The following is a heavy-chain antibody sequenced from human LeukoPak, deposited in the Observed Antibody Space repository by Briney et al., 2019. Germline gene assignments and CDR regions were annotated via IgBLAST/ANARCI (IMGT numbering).Heavy chain of an antibody. Sequence: GGSLRLSCAASGFTFSTCGMHWVRQAPGKGLEWVAFINDGGNKKDYADSVKGRLTISRDTSKNILYLQMNSLRVEDTAVYYCVKDFHNSWTFDYWGQGTLVTVSS. CDR2: INDGGNKK. CDR1: GFTFSTCG. CDR3: VKDFHNSWTFDY. V-gene: IGHV3-30*02. J-gene: IGHJ4*02. D-gene: IGHD6-13*01.